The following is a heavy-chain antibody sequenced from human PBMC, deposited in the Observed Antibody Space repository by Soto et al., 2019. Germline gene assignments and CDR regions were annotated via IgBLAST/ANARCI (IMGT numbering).Heavy chain of an antibody. D-gene: IGHD5-12*01. CDR3: AREGSYSAYNFAHGIQLWSFDF. CDR2: TFSSGST. V-gene: IGHV4-4*07. J-gene: IGHJ4*02. CDR1: GGSINTFY. Sequence: SETLSLTCTVSGGSINTFYWSWVRQPAGKGLEWIGRTFSSGSTSFNPSLESRVAMSVDTSKSHFSLNLSSVTAADMAVYYCAREGSYSAYNFAHGIQLWSFDFWGQGALVTVSS.